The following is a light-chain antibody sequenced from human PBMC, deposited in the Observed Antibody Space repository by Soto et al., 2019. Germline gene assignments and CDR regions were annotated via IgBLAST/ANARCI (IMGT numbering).Light chain of an antibody. CDR1: QSVGGN. CDR3: QQYNQWPLYT. V-gene: IGKV3-15*01. Sequence: EIVLTQSTVTLSVSPGEGATLSCRASQSVGGNLAWYQQKPGQAPRLLIYGTSTRATGIPARFSGGGSGTDFTLTISSLQSEDFATYYCQQYNQWPLYTFGQGTKLEI. CDR2: GTS. J-gene: IGKJ2*01.